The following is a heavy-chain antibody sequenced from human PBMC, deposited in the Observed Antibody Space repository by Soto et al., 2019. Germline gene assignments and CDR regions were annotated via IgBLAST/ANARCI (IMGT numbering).Heavy chain of an antibody. CDR1: GGTFRTYA. V-gene: IGHV1-69*12. Sequence: QVQLLQSGAEVKKPGSSVRVSCEASGGTFRTYAISWVRQAPGQGLEWMGGIIPIFGTVNYAQKFQGRVTITADESTTTVCMDLRSLRSEDTAVYYIAKEAVAGTATSYSYYGMDVWGQGTAVTVSS. D-gene: IGHD6-19*01. J-gene: IGHJ6*02. CDR2: IIPIFGTV. CDR3: AKEAVAGTATSYSYYGMDV.